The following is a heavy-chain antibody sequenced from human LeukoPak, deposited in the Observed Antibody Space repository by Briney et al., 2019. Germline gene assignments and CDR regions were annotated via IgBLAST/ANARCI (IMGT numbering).Heavy chain of an antibody. J-gene: IGHJ3*02. Sequence: SETLSLTCTVSGGSISGYYWSWIRQPPGKGLEWIGYIYYSGSTNYNPSLKSRVTISVDTSKNQFSLKLSSVTAADTAVYYCARSRPVHAFDIWGQGTMVTASS. D-gene: IGHD6-6*01. CDR2: IYYSGST. CDR3: ARSRPVHAFDI. V-gene: IGHV4-59*01. CDR1: GGSISGYY.